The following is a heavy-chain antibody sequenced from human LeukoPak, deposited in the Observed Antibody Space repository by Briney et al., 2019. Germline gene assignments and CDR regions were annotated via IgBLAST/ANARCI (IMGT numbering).Heavy chain of an antibody. CDR2: ISSSSSYI. Sequence: PGGSLRLSCAASGFTFSSYSMNWVRQAPGKGLEWVSSISSSSSYIYYADSVKGRFTISRDNAKNSLYLQIHSLRAEDTALYYCARSRMYNWNDDAFDLWGQGTMVTVSS. J-gene: IGHJ3*01. V-gene: IGHV3-21*04. D-gene: IGHD1-1*01. CDR1: GFTFSSYS. CDR3: ARSRMYNWNDDAFDL.